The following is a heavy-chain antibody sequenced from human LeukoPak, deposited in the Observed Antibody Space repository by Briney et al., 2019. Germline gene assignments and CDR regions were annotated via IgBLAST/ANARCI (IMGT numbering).Heavy chain of an antibody. CDR3: ARGRYSSSWRIYFDY. CDR2: IYYSGST. J-gene: IGHJ4*02. D-gene: IGHD6-13*01. CDR1: GGSISSYY. V-gene: IGHV4-59*01. Sequence: PSGTLSLTCTVSGGSISSYYWSWIRQPPGKGLEWIGYIYYSGSTNYNPSLKSRVTISVDTSKNQFSLKLSSVTAADTAVYYCARGRYSSSWRIYFDYWGQGTLVTVSS.